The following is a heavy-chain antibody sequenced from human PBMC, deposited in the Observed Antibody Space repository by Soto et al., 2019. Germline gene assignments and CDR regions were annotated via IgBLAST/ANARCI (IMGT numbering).Heavy chain of an antibody. D-gene: IGHD3-3*01. V-gene: IGHV1-18*04. CDR3: ARIYSYYDFWSGRGNWFDP. Sequence: ASVKVSCKASGYTFTSYGISWVRQAPGQGLEWMGWISAYNGNTNYAQKLQGRVTMTTDTSTSTAYMELRSLRSDDTAVYYCARIYSYYDFWSGRGNWFDPWGQGTLVTVSS. J-gene: IGHJ5*02. CDR2: ISAYNGNT. CDR1: GYTFTSYG.